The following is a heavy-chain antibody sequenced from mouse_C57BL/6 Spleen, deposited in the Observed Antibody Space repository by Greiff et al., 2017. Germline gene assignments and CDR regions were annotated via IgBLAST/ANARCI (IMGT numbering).Heavy chain of an antibody. D-gene: IGHD2-3*01. CDR2: IDPSDSYT. J-gene: IGHJ4*01. Sequence: QVQLQQSGAELVKPGASVKLSCKASGYTFTSYWMQWVKQRPGQGLEWIGEIDPSDSYTNYNQKFKGKATLTVDTSSSTAYMQLSSLTSEDSAVYYCAIYDGYYYAMDYWGQGTSVTVSS. CDR3: AIYDGYYYAMDY. V-gene: IGHV1-50*01. CDR1: GYTFTSYW.